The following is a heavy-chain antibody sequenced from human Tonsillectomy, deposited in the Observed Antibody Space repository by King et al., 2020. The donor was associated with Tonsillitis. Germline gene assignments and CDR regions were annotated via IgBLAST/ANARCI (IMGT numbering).Heavy chain of an antibody. CDR1: GFTFTTYA. CDR2: ISYDGSNN. Sequence: VQLVESGGGVVQPGRSLRLSCAASGFTFTTYAMHWVRQAPGKGLEWVAFISYDGSNNSYTDSVKGRYTISRGNSKNTLYLQMNSLSAEDTAVYYCAGAGFCDSTSCYRYYYYMDVWGKGTTVTVSS. CDR3: AGAGFCDSTSCYRYYYYMDV. J-gene: IGHJ6*03. V-gene: IGHV3-30-3*01. D-gene: IGHD2-2*01.